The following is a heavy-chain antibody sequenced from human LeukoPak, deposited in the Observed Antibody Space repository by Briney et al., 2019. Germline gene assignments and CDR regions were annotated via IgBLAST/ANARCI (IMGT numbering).Heavy chain of an antibody. V-gene: IGHV4-59*12. J-gene: IGHJ6*02. CDR2: IYYSGST. Sequence: SETLSLTCTVSGGSISSYYWSWIRQPPGEGLEWIGYIYYSGSTYYNPSLKSRVTISVDTSKNQFSLKLSSVTAADTAVYYCARDSTPAYYYGMDVWGQGTTVTVSS. CDR1: GGSISSYY. D-gene: IGHD2-2*01. CDR3: ARDSTPAYYYGMDV.